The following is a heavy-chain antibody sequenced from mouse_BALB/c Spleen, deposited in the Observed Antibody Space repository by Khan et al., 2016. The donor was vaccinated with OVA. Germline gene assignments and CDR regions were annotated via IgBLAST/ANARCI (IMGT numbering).Heavy chain of an antibody. CDR1: GFSLTDYG. CDR3: AKEDYGSSSFDY. J-gene: IGHJ2*01. Sequence: VQLQESGPGLVAPSQSLSITCTVSGFSLTDYGVSWIRQPPGKGLEWLGVIWGGGSTSYNSPLKSRLSIRKDNSKSQVFLKMNSLQTDDTAMYYCAKEDYGSSSFDYWGQGTTLTVSS. D-gene: IGHD1-1*01. V-gene: IGHV2-6-5*01. CDR2: IWGGGST.